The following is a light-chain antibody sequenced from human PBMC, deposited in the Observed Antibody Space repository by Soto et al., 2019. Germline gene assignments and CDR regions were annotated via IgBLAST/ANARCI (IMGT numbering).Light chain of an antibody. CDR1: QSLSSY. V-gene: IGKV3-11*01. CDR3: KQSSHWHHT. Sequence: EIVLTQSPATLSLSPGERVTLSCRASQSLSSYIAWYQQKPGQAPRLLIYDASKRATGVPARFSGSGSGADFTLTISSLELEDFGVYHCKQSSHWHHTLGGGTKVDIK. CDR2: DAS. J-gene: IGKJ4*01.